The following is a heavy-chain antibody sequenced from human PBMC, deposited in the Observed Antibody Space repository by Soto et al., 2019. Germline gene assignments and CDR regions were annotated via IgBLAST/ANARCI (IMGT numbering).Heavy chain of an antibody. J-gene: IGHJ3*02. V-gene: IGHV3-13*01. CDR3: ARGYYYDSSGRNDAFDI. CDR2: IGTAGDT. D-gene: IGHD3-22*01. CDR1: VFTFSSYD. Sequence: PRRSCEGSVFTFSSYDMHWVLQKTVKGLEWVSAIGTAGDTYYPGSVKGRFTISRENAKNSLYLQMNSLRAEDTAVYYCARGYYYDSSGRNDAFDIWGQGTMVTVSS.